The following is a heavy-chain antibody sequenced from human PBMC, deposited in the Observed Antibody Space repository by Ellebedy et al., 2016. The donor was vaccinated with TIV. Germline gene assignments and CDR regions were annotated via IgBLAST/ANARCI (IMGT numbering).Heavy chain of an antibody. CDR3: ARPGSVSHFDY. CDR1: GFTFNSYT. J-gene: IGHJ4*02. CDR2: ISSSGSYI. V-gene: IGHV3-21*01. Sequence: PGGSLRLSCAASGFTFNSYTMHWARQAPGKGLEWVSSISSSGSYIFSADSVKGRFAISRDNAKNSLYLQMNSLRAEDTAVYYCARPGSVSHFDYWGQGTLVTVSS. D-gene: IGHD1-14*01.